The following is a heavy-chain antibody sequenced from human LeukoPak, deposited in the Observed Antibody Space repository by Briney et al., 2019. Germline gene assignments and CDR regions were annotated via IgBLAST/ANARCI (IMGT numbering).Heavy chain of an antibody. J-gene: IGHJ5*02. CDR3: ARLPPLLRYDSSGYYFFGFDP. CDR2: IYYSGST. V-gene: IGHV4-59*08. CDR1: GGSISSYY. Sequence: SETLSLTCTVAGGSISSYYRSWIRQPPGKGLEWIGYIYYSGSTNYNPSLKSRVTISVDTSKNQFSLKLRSVTAADTAVYYCARLPPLLRYDSSGYYFFGFDPWGQGTLVTVSS. D-gene: IGHD3-22*01.